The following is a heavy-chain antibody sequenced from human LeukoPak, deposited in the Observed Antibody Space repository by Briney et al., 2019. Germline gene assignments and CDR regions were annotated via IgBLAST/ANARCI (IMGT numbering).Heavy chain of an antibody. CDR2: ISSSGSTI. Sequence: GGSLRLSCAASGFTFSDYYMSWIRQAPGKGLEWVSYISSSGSTIYYADSVKGRFTISRDNAKNSLYLQMNSLRAEDTAVYYCAKSGPITMVRGVISEKDDYWGQGTLVTVSS. CDR1: GFTFSDYY. D-gene: IGHD3-10*01. J-gene: IGHJ4*02. V-gene: IGHV3-11*01. CDR3: AKSGPITMVRGVISEKDDY.